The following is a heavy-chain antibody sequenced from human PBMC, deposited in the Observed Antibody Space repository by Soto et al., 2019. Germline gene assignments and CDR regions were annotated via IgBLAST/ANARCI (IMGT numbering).Heavy chain of an antibody. V-gene: IGHV1-69*13. J-gene: IGHJ5*02. D-gene: IGHD4-4*01. CDR2: IKPISDIT. CDR1: GDTCGIFT. Sequence: GASVKVSCKASGDTCGIFTINGVLRSRLQWLEWMGGIKPISDITNYAQRFQGRVTFTADASTSTVYLELSSLRSEDTAMYYCARDPSTINKLIGVWFDPWGQGTLVTVS. CDR3: ARDPSTINKLIGVWFDP.